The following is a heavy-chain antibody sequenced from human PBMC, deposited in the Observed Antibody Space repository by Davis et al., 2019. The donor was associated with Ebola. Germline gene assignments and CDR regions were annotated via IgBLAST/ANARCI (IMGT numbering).Heavy chain of an antibody. V-gene: IGHV3-23*01. J-gene: IGHJ6*02. CDR1: GFTFSSYA. CDR2: ISGSGGST. CDR3: ARDLITISRRYYGMDV. D-gene: IGHD3-3*01. Sequence: PGGSLRLSCAASGFTFSSYAMSWVRQAPGKGLEWVSAISGSGGSTYYADSVKGRFTISRDNSKNTLYLQMNSLRAEDTAVYYCARDLITISRRYYGMDVWGQGTTVTVSS.